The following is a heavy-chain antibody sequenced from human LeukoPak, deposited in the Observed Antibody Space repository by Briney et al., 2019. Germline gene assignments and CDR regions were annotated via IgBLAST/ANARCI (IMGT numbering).Heavy chain of an antibody. D-gene: IGHD3-22*01. CDR2: INHSGST. CDR3: ASADSSGYYSN. V-gene: IGHV4-34*01. Sequence: SETLSLTCAVYGGSFSGYYWSWIRQPPGKGLEWIGEINHSGSTNYNPSLKSRVTISVDTSKNQFSLKLSSVTAADTAVYYCASADSSGYYSNWGQGTLVTVSS. J-gene: IGHJ4*02. CDR1: GGSFSGYY.